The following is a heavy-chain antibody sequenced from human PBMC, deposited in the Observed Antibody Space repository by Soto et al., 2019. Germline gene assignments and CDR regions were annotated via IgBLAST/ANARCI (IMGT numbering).Heavy chain of an antibody. V-gene: IGHV3-30-3*01. D-gene: IGHD6-19*01. CDR3: AREFEEWLAYYGMKV. Sequence: WSLRLSCAASGFTFSSYAMHWVRQAPGKGLEWVAVISYDGSNKYYADSVKGRLTISRDNSKNTLYLQMNSLRAEDTAVYYCAREFEEWLAYYGMKVWGQGTTVTVSS. CDR1: GFTFSSYA. J-gene: IGHJ6*02. CDR2: ISYDGSNK.